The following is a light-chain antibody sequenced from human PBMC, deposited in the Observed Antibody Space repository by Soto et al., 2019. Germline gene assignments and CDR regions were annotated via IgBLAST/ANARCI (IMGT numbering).Light chain of an antibody. V-gene: IGLV7-46*01. CDR2: DTT. CDR1: TGAVTSGHY. J-gene: IGLJ3*02. Sequence: QAVVTQEPSLTVSPGGKVTLNCGSSTGAVTSGHYPYWFQQKPGQAPRTLIYDTTNKHSWTPARFSGSLLGGKAALTLSGAQPEDEADYYCLLSFSGANWVFGGGTKLTVL. CDR3: LLSFSGANWV.